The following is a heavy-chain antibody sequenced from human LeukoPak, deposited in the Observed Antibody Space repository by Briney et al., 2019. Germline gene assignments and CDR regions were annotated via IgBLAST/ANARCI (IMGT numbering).Heavy chain of an antibody. Sequence: ASVKVSCKASGGTFSSYAISWVRQAPGQGLEWMGRIIPILGTANYAQKFQGRVTITTDESTSTAYMELSSLRSEDTAVYYCARSSSWLHGFDYWGQGTLVTVSS. V-gene: IGHV1-69*11. CDR3: ARSSSWLHGFDY. CDR1: GGTFSSYA. CDR2: IIPILGTA. D-gene: IGHD6-13*01. J-gene: IGHJ4*02.